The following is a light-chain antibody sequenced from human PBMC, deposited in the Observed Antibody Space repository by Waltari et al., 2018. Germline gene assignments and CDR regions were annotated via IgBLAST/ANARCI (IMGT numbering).Light chain of an antibody. CDR2: SND. J-gene: IGLJ2*01. CDR3: AAWDDSMNAYVV. CDR1: FSNIGSNT. Sequence: QSVLTQPPSASGTPGQRVTISCSGSFSNIGSNTVNWYQQFPGTAPKLLIYSNDQRPSGVPDRFSGSKSGTSASLAISGLQSEDEADYYCAAWDDSMNAYVVFGGGTKLTVL. V-gene: IGLV1-44*01.